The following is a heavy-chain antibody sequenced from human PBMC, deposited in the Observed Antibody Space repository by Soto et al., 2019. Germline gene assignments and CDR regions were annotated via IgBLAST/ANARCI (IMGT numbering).Heavy chain of an antibody. CDR1: GFTFGTCA. J-gene: IGHJ5*02. CDR2: ISGSGGST. V-gene: IGHV3-23*01. CDR3: AKDRSVDTRDWFDP. D-gene: IGHD5-18*01. Sequence: GGSLRLSCAASGFTFGTCAMNWVRQAPGKGLEWVSGISGSGGSTYYTDSVKGRFTISRDNSKNTLYLQMNSLRADDTAVYYCAKDRSVDTRDWFDPWGQGTLVTDSS.